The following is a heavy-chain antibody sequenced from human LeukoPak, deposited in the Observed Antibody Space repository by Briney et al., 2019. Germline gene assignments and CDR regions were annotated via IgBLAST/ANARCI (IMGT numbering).Heavy chain of an antibody. CDR1: GGTFSSYA. D-gene: IGHD5-18*01. V-gene: IGHV1-69*13. CDR3: AREMGDKAMVIDWFDP. CDR2: IIPIFGTA. Sequence: VASVKVSCKASGGTFSSYAISWVRQAPGQGLEWMGGIIPIFGTANYAQKFQGRVTITADESTSTAYMELSSLRSEDTAVYYCAREMGDKAMVIDWFDPWGQGTLVTVSS. J-gene: IGHJ5*02.